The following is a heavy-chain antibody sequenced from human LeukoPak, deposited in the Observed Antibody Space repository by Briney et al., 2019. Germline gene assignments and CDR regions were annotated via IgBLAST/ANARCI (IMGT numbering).Heavy chain of an antibody. CDR3: ARGIATGVDFFDP. Sequence: GASVKVSCKVSGYTLTELSMHWVRQAPGQGLEWMGGIIPIFGTANYEQKFQGRVTITADESTSTAYMELSSLRSEDTAVYYCARGIATGVDFFDPWGQGTLLTVSS. CDR1: GYTLTELS. V-gene: IGHV1-69*13. D-gene: IGHD6-13*01. CDR2: IIPIFGTA. J-gene: IGHJ5*02.